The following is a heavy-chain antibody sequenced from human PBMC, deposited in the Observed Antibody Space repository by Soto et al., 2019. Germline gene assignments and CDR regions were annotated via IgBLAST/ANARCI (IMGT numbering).Heavy chain of an antibody. CDR1: GFSLSTSGVG. Sequence: QITLKESGPTLVKPTQTLTLTCTFSGFSLSTSGVGVGWIRQPPGKALEWLALIYWDDDKRYSPSLKSRLTIXXDXAXXQVVLTMTNMDPVDTATYYCARTFGELFWGPWFDPWGQGTLVTVSS. J-gene: IGHJ5*02. D-gene: IGHD3-10*01. CDR3: ARTFGELFWGPWFDP. CDR2: IYWDDDK. V-gene: IGHV2-5*02.